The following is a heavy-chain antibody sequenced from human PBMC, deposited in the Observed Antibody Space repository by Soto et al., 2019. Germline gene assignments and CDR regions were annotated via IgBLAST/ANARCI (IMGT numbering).Heavy chain of an antibody. V-gene: IGHV5-51*01. CDR1: GYSFTNYW. CDR3: ASTIATVNTDAFDI. J-gene: IGHJ3*02. Sequence: PGESLKISCKGSGYSFTNYWITWVRQMPGKGLEWMGIIYPGDSDTRYSPSFQGQVTISADKSISTAYLQWSSLKASDTAMYYCASTIATVNTDAFDIWGQGTMVTVSS. CDR2: IYPGDSDT. D-gene: IGHD4-17*01.